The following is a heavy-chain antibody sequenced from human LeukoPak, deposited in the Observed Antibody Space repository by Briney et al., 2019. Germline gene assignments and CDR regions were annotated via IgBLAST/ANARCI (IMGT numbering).Heavy chain of an antibody. J-gene: IGHJ5*02. CDR2: INHSGST. Sequence: SETLSLTCAVYGGSFSGYYWSWIRQPPGKGLEWIGEINHSGSTNYNPSLKSRVTISVDTSKNQFSLKLSSVTAADTAVYYCARSRRGYSSSSVSWFDPWGQGTLVTVSS. D-gene: IGHD6-6*01. V-gene: IGHV4-34*01. CDR3: ARSRRGYSSSSVSWFDP. CDR1: GGSFSGYY.